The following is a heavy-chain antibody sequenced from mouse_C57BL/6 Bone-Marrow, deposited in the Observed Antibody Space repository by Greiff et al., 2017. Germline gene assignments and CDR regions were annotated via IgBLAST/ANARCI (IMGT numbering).Heavy chain of an antibody. CDR3: TRNYGYFYFDY. CDR2: IRNKANNHAT. J-gene: IGHJ2*01. Sequence: EVQLQQSGGGLVQPGGSMKLSCAASGFTFSDAWMDWVRQSPEKGLEWVAEIRNKANNHATYYAESVKGRFTISRDDSKSSVYLQMNSLRAEDTGIYYCTRNYGYFYFDYWGQGTTLTVSS. D-gene: IGHD2-2*01. V-gene: IGHV6-6*01. CDR1: GFTFSDAW.